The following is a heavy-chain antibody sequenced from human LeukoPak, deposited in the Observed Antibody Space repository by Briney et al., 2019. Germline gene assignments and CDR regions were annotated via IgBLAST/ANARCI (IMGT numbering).Heavy chain of an antibody. J-gene: IGHJ3*01. Sequence: SETLSLTCTVSGGSITRYYWSWIRRPPGKGLEWIGYISYSGGTDYNPSLKGRLTISIDTSKSQFSLKLSSVTAADSATYYCARPYDTSGYFYALDVWGQGTMVTVAA. D-gene: IGHD3-22*01. CDR3: ARPYDTSGYFYALDV. CDR2: ISYSGGT. V-gene: IGHV4-59*08. CDR1: GGSITRYY.